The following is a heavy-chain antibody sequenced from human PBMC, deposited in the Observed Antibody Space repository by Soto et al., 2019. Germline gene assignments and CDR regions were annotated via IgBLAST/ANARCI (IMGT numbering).Heavy chain of an antibody. V-gene: IGHV3-33*01. Sequence: QVQLVESGGGVVQPGRSLRLSCAASGFTFSSNGMHWVRQAPGKGLEWVAVIWYDGSNKYYADSVKGRFTISRDNSKNTLYLQMNSLRAEDTAVYYCGRGTTYFDSWGQGTLVTVSS. CDR3: GRGTTYFDS. J-gene: IGHJ4*02. CDR1: GFTFSSNG. D-gene: IGHD4-4*01. CDR2: IWYDGSNK.